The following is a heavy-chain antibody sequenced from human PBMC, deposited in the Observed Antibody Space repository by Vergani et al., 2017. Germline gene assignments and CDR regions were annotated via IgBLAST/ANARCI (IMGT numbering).Heavy chain of an antibody. CDR2: VDPEDGET. CDR1: GYTFTDHY. V-gene: IGHV1-69-2*01. Sequence: EVQLVQSGAEVKKPGATMQISCKVSGYTFTDHYMHWVKQAPGQGLEWMGLVDPEDGETIYAEKFKGRVTIAADTSTDTAHLELSSLRSEDTAVYYCATPQTVTTGGMEVWGQGTTVIVSS. D-gene: IGHD4-17*01. CDR3: ATPQTVTTGGMEV. J-gene: IGHJ6*02.